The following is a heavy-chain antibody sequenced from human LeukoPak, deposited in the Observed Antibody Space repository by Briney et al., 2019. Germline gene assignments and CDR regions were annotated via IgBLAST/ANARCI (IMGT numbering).Heavy chain of an antibody. J-gene: IGHJ4*02. CDR2: INPSGGST. CDR3: ARGGGSSSGYRPRFDY. V-gene: IGHV1-46*01. CDR1: GYTFTSYY. D-gene: IGHD3-22*01. Sequence: ASVKVSCKASGYTFTSYYMHWVRQAPGQGLEWMGIINPSGGSTSYAQKFQGRVTMTRDTSTSTVYMELSSLRSEDTAVYYCARGGGSSSGYRPRFDYWGQGTLVTVPS.